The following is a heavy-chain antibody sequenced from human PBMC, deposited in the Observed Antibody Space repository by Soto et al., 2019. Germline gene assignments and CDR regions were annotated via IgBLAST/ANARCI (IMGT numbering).Heavy chain of an antibody. CDR2: IDAGNANT. CDR1: GYTLTNYA. V-gene: IGHV1-3*01. J-gene: IGHJ5*02. D-gene: IGHD3-3*01. Sequence: ASVKVSCKASGYTLTNYAMHWVRQAPGRGLEWMGWIDAGNANTKYSQKFHDRVTISWDTSASTAYMELSSLTSDDTAVYYCAREGALLEWFFSKTNGFDAWGQGTLVTVSS. CDR3: AREGALLEWFFSKTNGFDA.